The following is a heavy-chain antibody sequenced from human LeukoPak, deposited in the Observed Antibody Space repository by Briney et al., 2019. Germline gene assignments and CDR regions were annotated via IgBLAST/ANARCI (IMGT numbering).Heavy chain of an antibody. V-gene: IGHV4-30-4*01. CDR1: GGSISSGDYY. CDR3: ARVSGYSYYFDY. J-gene: IGHJ4*02. D-gene: IGHD3-22*01. Sequence: SETLSLTCTVSGGSISSGDYYWSWIRQPPGKGLGWIGYIYYSGSTYYNPSLKSRVTISVDTSKNQFSLKLSSVTAADTAVYYCARVSGYSYYFDYWGQGTLVTVSS. CDR2: IYYSGST.